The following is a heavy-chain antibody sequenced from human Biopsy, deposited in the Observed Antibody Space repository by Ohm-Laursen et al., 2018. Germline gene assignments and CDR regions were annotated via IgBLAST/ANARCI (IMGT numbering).Heavy chain of an antibody. V-gene: IGHV1-69*04. J-gene: IGHJ1*01. CDR1: GDTFTTSA. Sequence: SSVKVSCKASGDTFTTSAISWVRQVPGQGLDWMGRIIPILGTVDYGQNFQGRVTIRADTSTTFLELTSLRYDDTAVYYCATKLTGYFHHWGQGTLVIVSS. CDR2: IIPILGTV. D-gene: IGHD3-9*01. CDR3: ATKLTGYFHH.